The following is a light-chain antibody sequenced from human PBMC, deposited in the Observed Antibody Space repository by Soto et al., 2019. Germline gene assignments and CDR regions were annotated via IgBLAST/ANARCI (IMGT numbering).Light chain of an antibody. CDR1: QSVSSY. Sequence: EIVLTQSPATLSFSPGERSTVSCRASQSVSSYLAWYQQKPGQAPRLLIYGASTRATGIPARFSGGGSGTEFTLTISSLKSQDFAVYYCQQYNSWHPITFGHGTRLEIK. CDR2: GAS. V-gene: IGKV3-15*01. J-gene: IGKJ5*01. CDR3: QQYNSWHPIT.